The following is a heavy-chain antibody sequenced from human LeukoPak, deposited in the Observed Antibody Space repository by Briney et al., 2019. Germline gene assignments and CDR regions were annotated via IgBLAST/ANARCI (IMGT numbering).Heavy chain of an antibody. CDR3: ARGRGGAAAGTDFDY. CDR1: GGSISSYY. J-gene: IGHJ4*02. V-gene: IGHV4-59*12. D-gene: IGHD6-13*01. CDR2: IYYSGST. Sequence: SETLSLTCTVSGGSISSYYWSWIRQPPGKGLEWIGYIYYSGSTNYNPSLKSRVTISVDTSKNQFSLKLSSVTAADTAVYYCARGRGGAAAGTDFDYWGQGTLVTVSS.